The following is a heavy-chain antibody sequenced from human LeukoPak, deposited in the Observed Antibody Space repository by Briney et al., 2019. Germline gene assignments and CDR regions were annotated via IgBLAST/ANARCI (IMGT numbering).Heavy chain of an antibody. CDR1: GYTFTGYY. CDR3: ARGGHWNDQPY. V-gene: IGHV1-2*06. J-gene: IGHJ4*02. Sequence: ASVKVSCKASGYTFTGYYIHWVRQAPGQGLEWMGRINPNSGDTTYAQNFQGRVTMTRDTSISTVFMDLTSLRSDDTAVYYCARGGHWNDQPYWGQGTLLTVSS. D-gene: IGHD1-1*01. CDR2: INPNSGDT.